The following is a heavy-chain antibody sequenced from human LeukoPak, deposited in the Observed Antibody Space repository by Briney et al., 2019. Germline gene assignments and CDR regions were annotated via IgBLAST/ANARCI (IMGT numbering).Heavy chain of an antibody. V-gene: IGHV3-66*01. Sequence: GRSLRLSCAASGFTFSSYSMDWVRQAPGKGLEWVSVIYSGGSTYYADSVKGRFTISRDNSKNTLYLQMNSLRAEDTAVYYCARVGYYGSGSYYTRLNWFDPWGQGTLVTVSS. J-gene: IGHJ5*02. CDR1: GFTFSSYS. CDR3: ARVGYYGSGSYYTRLNWFDP. D-gene: IGHD3-10*01. CDR2: IYSGGST.